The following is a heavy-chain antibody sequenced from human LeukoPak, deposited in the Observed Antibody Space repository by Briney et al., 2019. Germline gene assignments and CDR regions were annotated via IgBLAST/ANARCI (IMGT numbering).Heavy chain of an antibody. Sequence: GGSLRLSCAASGFPFAPFWMTWVRQAPGKGPEFVATMNRDGSEVAYGNSVRGRFTISRDNAKNSLYLQMNSLRTEDTALYYCAKDLDTSGWDYWGQGTLVTVSS. V-gene: IGHV3-7*05. CDR1: GFPFAPFW. CDR2: MNRDGSEV. D-gene: IGHD6-19*01. CDR3: AKDLDTSGWDY. J-gene: IGHJ4*02.